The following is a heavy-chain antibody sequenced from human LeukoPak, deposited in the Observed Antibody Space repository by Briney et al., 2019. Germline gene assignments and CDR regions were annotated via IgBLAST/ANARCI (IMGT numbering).Heavy chain of an antibody. J-gene: IGHJ4*02. CDR2: ISGDETYT. V-gene: IGHV3-74*01. CDR1: GFTFSSDF. CDR3: ARAREEYYDFSAFDY. D-gene: IGHD3-3*01. Sequence: GGSLRLSCVASGFTFSSDFMHWIRQAPGEGLMYVSQISGDETYTNYADSVKGRFTISRDNAKNTLYLQMNSLRAEDTAVYYCARAREEYYDFSAFDYWGQGTLVTVSS.